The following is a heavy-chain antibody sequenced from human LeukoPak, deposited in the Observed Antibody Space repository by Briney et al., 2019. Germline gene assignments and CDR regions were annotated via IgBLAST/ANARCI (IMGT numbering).Heavy chain of an antibody. CDR2: INHSGST. V-gene: IGHV4-34*01. CDR1: GGSFSGYY. D-gene: IGHD6-19*01. Sequence: SETLSLTCAVYGGSFSGYYWSWIRQPPGKGLEWIGEINHSGSTNYNPSLKSRVTISVDTSKNQFSLKLSSVTAADTAVYYCARGGAFSGWHVVTYFQHWGQGTLVTVSS. J-gene: IGHJ1*01. CDR3: ARGGAFSGWHVVTYFQH.